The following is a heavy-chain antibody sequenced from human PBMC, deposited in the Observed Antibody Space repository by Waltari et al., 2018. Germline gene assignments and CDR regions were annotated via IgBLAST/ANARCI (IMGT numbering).Heavy chain of an antibody. D-gene: IGHD2-2*02. CDR3: ASSCSSTSCYILEGWFDP. Sequence: QVQLVQSGAEVKKPGSSVKVSCKASGGTLSSYAISWVRQAPGQGLEWMGRIIPIFGTANYAQKFQGRVTITADKSTSTAYMELSSLRSEDTAVYYCASSCSSTSCYILEGWFDPWGQGTLVTVSS. CDR1: GGTLSSYA. V-gene: IGHV1-69*13. J-gene: IGHJ5*02. CDR2: IIPIFGTA.